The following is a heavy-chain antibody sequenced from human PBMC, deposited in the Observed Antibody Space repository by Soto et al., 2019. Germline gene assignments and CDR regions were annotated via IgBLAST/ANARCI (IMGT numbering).Heavy chain of an antibody. D-gene: IGHD6-13*01. J-gene: IGHJ4*02. CDR1: GFTLSSYG. V-gene: IGHV3-23*01. CDR3: AKDTAGPGYSRRGDYFDD. Sequence: GGSLRLSCAASGFTLSSYGITCVRQAPGKGREWVSTITGSGGSIYYADSVKGRFTISRDNSKNTLYLQMNSLRAEDTAVYYCAKDTAGPGYSRRGDYFDDWGQGTLVTVSS. CDR2: ITGSGGSI.